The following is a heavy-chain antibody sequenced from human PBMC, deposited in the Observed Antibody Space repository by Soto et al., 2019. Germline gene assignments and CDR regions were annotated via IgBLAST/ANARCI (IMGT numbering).Heavy chain of an antibody. D-gene: IGHD3-3*01. CDR2: INPNSGGT. Sequence: ASVELCCKASGYTITGYYMQWVRQAPGQGLEWMGWINPNSGGTNYAQKFQGWVTMTRDTSISTAYMELSRLRSDDTAVYYCARSPPYYDFWSGKPTQDAFDIWGQGTMVTVSS. CDR3: ARSPPYYDFWSGKPTQDAFDI. J-gene: IGHJ3*02. V-gene: IGHV1-2*04. CDR1: GYTITGYY.